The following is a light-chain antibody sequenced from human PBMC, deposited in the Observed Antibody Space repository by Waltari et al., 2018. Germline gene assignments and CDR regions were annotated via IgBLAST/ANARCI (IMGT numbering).Light chain of an antibody. CDR2: GKD. V-gene: IGLV3-19*01. CDR1: SLRTSF. Sequence: SAELAQDPAVSVALGQTIRITCQGESLRTSFASWYQLKPGQAPLLVIYGKDKRPSGIPDRISGYSSGTTSSLTITETQAEDEADYYCSSRNGRADQVVFAGGTKVTVL. CDR3: SSRNGRADQVV. J-gene: IGLJ3*02.